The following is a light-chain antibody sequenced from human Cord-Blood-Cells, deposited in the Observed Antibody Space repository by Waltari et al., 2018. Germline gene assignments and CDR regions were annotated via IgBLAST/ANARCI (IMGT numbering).Light chain of an antibody. Sequence: QSALTQPASVSGSPGQSITISCTGTSSDVGGYNYVSWYQQHPGKAPNLIIYEVSNRPSGVSNRFSGSKSGNTASLTISGLQAEDEADYYCSSYTSSSTLYVFGTGTKVTVL. J-gene: IGLJ1*01. V-gene: IGLV2-14*01. CDR3: SSYTSSSTLYV. CDR1: SSDVGGYNY. CDR2: EVS.